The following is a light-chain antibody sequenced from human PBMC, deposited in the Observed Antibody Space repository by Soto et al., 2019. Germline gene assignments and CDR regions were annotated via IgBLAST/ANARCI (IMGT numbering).Light chain of an antibody. CDR2: GNS. Sequence: QAVLTQPPSVSGAPGQRVTISCTGSSSNNGAGYDVHWYQQLPGTAPKLLIYGNSNRPSGVPDRFSGSKSGTSASLAITGLQAEDEADYYCQSYDSSLSGSRVVFGGGTKVTVL. CDR1: SSNNGAGYD. V-gene: IGLV1-40*01. J-gene: IGLJ2*01. CDR3: QSYDSSLSGSRVV.